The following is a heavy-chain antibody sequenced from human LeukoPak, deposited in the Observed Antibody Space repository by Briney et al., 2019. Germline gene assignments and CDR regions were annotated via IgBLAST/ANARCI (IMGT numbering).Heavy chain of an antibody. J-gene: IGHJ4*02. Sequence: GGSLRLSCAASGLTFSNYMMNWVRQAPGKGLEWVSYISSSGTTIYYAERRFTISRDNAKNSLYLLMNSLRAEDTAIYYCARGYCSGGSCYGGDYWGQGTLVTVSS. V-gene: IGHV3-48*04. CDR2: ISSSGTTI. D-gene: IGHD2-15*01. CDR1: GLTFSNYM. CDR3: ARGYCSGGSCYGGDY.